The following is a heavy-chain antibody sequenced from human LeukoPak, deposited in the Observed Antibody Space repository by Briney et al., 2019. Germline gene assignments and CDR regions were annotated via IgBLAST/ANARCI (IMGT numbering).Heavy chain of an antibody. CDR1: GYSFTTSW. CDR2: IYPGDSDT. Sequence: GESLKISCKGSGYSFTTSWIGWVRQMPGKGLEWMGIIYPGDSDTRYSPSFQGQVTISADKSISTAYLQWSILKASDTAMYYCASPRGIATAEGDDAFDIWGQGTMVTVSS. V-gene: IGHV5-51*01. D-gene: IGHD6-13*01. CDR3: ASPRGIATAEGDDAFDI. J-gene: IGHJ3*02.